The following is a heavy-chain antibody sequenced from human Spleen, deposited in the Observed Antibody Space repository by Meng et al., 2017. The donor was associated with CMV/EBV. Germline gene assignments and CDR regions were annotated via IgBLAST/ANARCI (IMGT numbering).Heavy chain of an antibody. CDR2: ISGGSTNT. J-gene: IGHJ4*02. D-gene: IGHD4-17*01. CDR1: GVTVSSNY. CDR3: ANGEMPGSIGDY. V-gene: IGHV3-23*01. Sequence: ECLKISCAASGVTVSSNYMSWVRQAPGKGPEWVAVISGGSTNTYHADSVKGRFTISRDNSKNTLYLQMTSLRVEDSAIYYCANGEMPGSIGDYCGQGTRVTVSS.